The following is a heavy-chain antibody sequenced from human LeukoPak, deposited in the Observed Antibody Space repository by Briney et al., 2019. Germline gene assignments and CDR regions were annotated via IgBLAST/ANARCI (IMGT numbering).Heavy chain of an antibody. CDR3: ASLRGYSSYYYYMDV. V-gene: IGHV4-59*01. CDR2: IYYSGST. CDR1: GGSISSYY. D-gene: IGHD5-18*01. J-gene: IGHJ6*03. Sequence: PSETLSLTCTVSGGSISSYYWSWIRQPPGKGLEWIGYIYYSGSTNYNPSLKSRVTISVDTSKNQFSLKLSSVTAADTAVYYCASLRGYSSYYYYMDVWGKGTTVTVSS.